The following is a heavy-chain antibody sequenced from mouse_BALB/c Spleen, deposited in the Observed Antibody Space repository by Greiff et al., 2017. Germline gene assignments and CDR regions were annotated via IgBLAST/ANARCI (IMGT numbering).Heavy chain of an antibody. CDR2: IWAGGST. Sequence: VQGVESGPGLVAPSQSLSITCTVSGFSLTSYGVHWVRQPPGKGLEWLGVIWAGGSTNYNSALMSRLSISKDNSKSQVFLKMNSLQTDDTAMYYCARYYYGSSYWFAYWGQGTLVTVSA. CDR1: GFSLTSYG. D-gene: IGHD1-1*01. CDR3: ARYYYGSSYWFAY. V-gene: IGHV2-9*02. J-gene: IGHJ3*01.